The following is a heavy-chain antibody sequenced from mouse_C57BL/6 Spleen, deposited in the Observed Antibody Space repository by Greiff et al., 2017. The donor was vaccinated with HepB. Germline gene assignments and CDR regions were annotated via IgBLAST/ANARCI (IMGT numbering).Heavy chain of an antibody. CDR3: ARSPYYYGSSPGDY. CDR2: ILPGSGST. D-gene: IGHD1-1*01. V-gene: IGHV1-9*01. CDR1: GYTFTGYW. J-gene: IGHJ4*01. Sequence: VKLVESGAELMKPGASVKLSCKATGYTFTGYWIEWVKQRPGHGLEWIGEILPGSGSTYYNEKFKGKATFTADTSSNTAYMQLSSLTTEDSAIYYCARSPYYYGSSPGDYWGQGTSVTVSS.